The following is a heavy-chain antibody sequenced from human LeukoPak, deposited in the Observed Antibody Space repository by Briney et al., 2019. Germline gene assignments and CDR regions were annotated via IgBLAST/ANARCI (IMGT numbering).Heavy chain of an antibody. CDR3: ARVDGDYVGDRDR. CDR2: ISSSSSTI. D-gene: IGHD4-17*01. Sequence: GGSLRLSCAASGFTFSSYSMNWVRQAPGKGLEWVSYISSSSSTIYYADSVKGRFTISRDNAKNSLYLQMNSLRAEDTAVYYCARVDGDYVGDRDRWGQGTLVTVSS. V-gene: IGHV3-48*04. J-gene: IGHJ5*02. CDR1: GFTFSSYS.